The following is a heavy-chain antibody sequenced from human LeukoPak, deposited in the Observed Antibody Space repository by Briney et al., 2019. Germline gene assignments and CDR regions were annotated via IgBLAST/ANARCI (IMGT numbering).Heavy chain of an antibody. V-gene: IGHV4-34*01. J-gene: IGHJ3*02. CDR2: INHSGST. D-gene: IGHD5-18*01. Sequence: SETLSLTCAVYGGSFSGYYWSWIRQPPGKGLEWIGEINHSGSTNYNPSLKSRVTISVDTSENQFSLKLSSVTAADTAVYYCARGRFQWIQLWYIHDAFDIWGQGTMVTVSS. CDR1: GGSFSGYY. CDR3: ARGRFQWIQLWYIHDAFDI.